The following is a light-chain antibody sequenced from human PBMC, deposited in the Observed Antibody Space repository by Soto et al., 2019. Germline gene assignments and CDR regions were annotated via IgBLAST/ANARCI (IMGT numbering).Light chain of an antibody. CDR2: AAS. Sequence: EIVLTQSPATLSLSPGERATLSCRASQSVSSNLAWYQQKPGQAPRLLIYAASTRATGIPARFSGSGSGTEFTLTISSLEPEDAALYYCQQRSNWPPITFGQGTRLEIK. V-gene: IGKV3-11*01. CDR3: QQRSNWPPIT. CDR1: QSVSSN. J-gene: IGKJ5*01.